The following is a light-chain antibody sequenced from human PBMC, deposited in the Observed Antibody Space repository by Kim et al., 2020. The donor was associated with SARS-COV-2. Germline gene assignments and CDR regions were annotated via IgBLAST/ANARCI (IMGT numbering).Light chain of an antibody. J-gene: IGKJ1*01. CDR2: DAS. V-gene: IGKV3-11*01. CDR3: HQRSSWPGT. CDR1: QGVSNY. Sequence: EIVLTQSPATLSLSPGDRATLSCRASQGVSNYLAWCQQKPGQAPRLLISDASNRATGIPARFSGSGSGTDFTLTISSLEPEDFTFYYCHQRSSWPGTFGQGTKVDIK.